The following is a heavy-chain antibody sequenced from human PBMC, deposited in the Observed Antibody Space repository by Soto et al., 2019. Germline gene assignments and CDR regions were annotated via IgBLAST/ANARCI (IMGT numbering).Heavy chain of an antibody. J-gene: IGHJ4*02. D-gene: IGHD3-10*01. V-gene: IGHV3-30-3*01. CDR2: ISYDGSNK. CDR3: AREFMVRGVTPDY. CDR1: GFTFSSYA. Sequence: QVQLVESGGGVVQPGRSLRLSCAASGFTFSSYAMHWVRQAPGKGLEWVAVISYDGSNKYYADSVKGRFTISRDNSKNTLYLQMNSLRAEDTAVYYCAREFMVRGVTPDYWGQGTLVTVSS.